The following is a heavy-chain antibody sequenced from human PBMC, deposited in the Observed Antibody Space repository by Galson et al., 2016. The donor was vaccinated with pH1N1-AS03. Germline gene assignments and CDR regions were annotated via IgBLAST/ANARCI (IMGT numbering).Heavy chain of an antibody. J-gene: IGHJ3*02. Sequence: PALVKPTQTLTLTCTFSGFSLSTSGMCVSWIRQPPGKALEWLARIDWDDAKYYSPSLNTRLTIPKDTSKNQVVLTMTNMDPVDTATYYCARMRDYGDLRDAFDIWGQGTMVTVSS. CDR1: GFSLSTSGMC. D-gene: IGHD4-17*01. V-gene: IGHV2-70*11. CDR2: IDWDDAK. CDR3: ARMRDYGDLRDAFDI.